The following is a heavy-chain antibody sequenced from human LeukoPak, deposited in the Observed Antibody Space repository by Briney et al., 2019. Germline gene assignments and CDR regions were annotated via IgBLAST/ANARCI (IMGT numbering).Heavy chain of an antibody. Sequence: PGGSLRLSCAAFGFTFSSYWMHWVRQAPGKGLVWVSRINSDGSSTSYADSVKGRLTISRDNAKNTLYLQMNSLRAEDTAVYYCARGDNDYGDYVNDYWGQGTLVTVSS. J-gene: IGHJ4*02. CDR1: GFTFSSYW. CDR3: ARGDNDYGDYVNDY. D-gene: IGHD4-17*01. V-gene: IGHV3-74*01. CDR2: INSDGSST.